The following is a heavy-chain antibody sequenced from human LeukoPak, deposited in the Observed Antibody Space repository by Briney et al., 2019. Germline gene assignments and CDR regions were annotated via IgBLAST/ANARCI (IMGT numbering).Heavy chain of an antibody. CDR2: ISNSGSST. CDR1: GFTFSDSA. CDR3: AKLGSPAWTAADY. V-gene: IGHV3-23*01. D-gene: IGHD3-10*01. J-gene: IGHJ4*02. Sequence: GGSLRLSCAASGFTFSDSAMTWVRQAPGKGLEWVSSISNSGSSTYYADSVKGRFTISRSTAKNSLYLRMNSLRADDTAVYYCAKLGSPAWTAADYWGQGALVTVSS.